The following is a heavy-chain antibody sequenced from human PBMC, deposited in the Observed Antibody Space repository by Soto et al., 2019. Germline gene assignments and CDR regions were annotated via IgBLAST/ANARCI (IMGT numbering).Heavy chain of an antibody. CDR1: GGSFSGYY. CDR3: ARGLIAAAARAYNWFDP. J-gene: IGHJ5*02. CDR2: INHSGST. D-gene: IGHD6-13*01. Sequence: LSLTFAGYGGSFSGYYWSWIRKPPGKGLEWIGEINHSGSTNYNPSLKSRVTISVDTSKNQFSLKLSSVTAADTAVYYCARGLIAAAARAYNWFDPWDQGTLVTVSS. V-gene: IGHV4-34*01.